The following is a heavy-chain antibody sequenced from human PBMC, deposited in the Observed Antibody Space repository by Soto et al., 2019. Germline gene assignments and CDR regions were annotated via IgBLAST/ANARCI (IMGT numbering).Heavy chain of an antibody. CDR1: GYTFTNYA. J-gene: IGHJ2*01. Sequence: QVHLVQSGAEVKEPGASVKVSCQASGYTFTNYAISWVRQAPGHGLEWMGWISPSTGDTDQAQRFQDRVTMTLDTSSKTVNMVRRSLGTHDASVYYCARCYCSIGSCYACWHLDLWGPGTLVTVSA. CDR2: ISPSTGDT. V-gene: IGHV1-18*01. CDR3: ARCYCSIGSCYACWHLDL. D-gene: IGHD2-15*01.